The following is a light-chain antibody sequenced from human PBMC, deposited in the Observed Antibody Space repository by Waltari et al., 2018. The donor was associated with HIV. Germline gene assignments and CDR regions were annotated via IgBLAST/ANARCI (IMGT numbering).Light chain of an antibody. CDR2: GAS. CDR1: QTISSPY. V-gene: IGKV3-20*01. J-gene: IGKJ2*01. CDR3: QQYDNSPGYT. Sequence: EIVLTQSPGTLSLSPGERVTLSCRASQTISSPYLAWYQQKPGQDPRLLIHGASSRATGIPDRFSGSGSGTDFTLTISRLEPEDFAVYYCQQYDNSPGYTFGQGTKLEIK.